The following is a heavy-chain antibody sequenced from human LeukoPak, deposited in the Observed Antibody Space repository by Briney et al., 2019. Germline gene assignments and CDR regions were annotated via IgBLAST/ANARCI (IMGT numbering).Heavy chain of an antibody. Sequence: SETLSLTCTVSGGSISSSSYFWGWIRQPPGKGLEWIGTIYYSGNTYFNPSLKSRVTISVDTSKNQFSLKLSSVTAADTAVYYRARHRGYYDSSYYFYYYYYMDVWGKGTTVTVSS. J-gene: IGHJ6*03. CDR2: IYYSGNT. V-gene: IGHV4-39*01. D-gene: IGHD3-22*01. CDR1: GGSISSSSYF. CDR3: ARHRGYYDSSYYFYYYYYMDV.